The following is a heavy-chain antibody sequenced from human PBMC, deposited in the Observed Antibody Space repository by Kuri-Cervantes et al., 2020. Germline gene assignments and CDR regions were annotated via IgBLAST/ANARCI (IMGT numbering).Heavy chain of an antibody. CDR1: GGTFTSYD. J-gene: IGHJ6*03. CDR3: ARGRHYYDILTVYYYYMDV. V-gene: IGHV1-8*01. CDR2: MNPNSGNT. Sequence: ASVKVSCKASGGTFTSYDINWVRQATGQGLEWMGWMNPNSGNTGYAQKFQGRVTITADESTSTAYMELSSLRSEDAAVYYCARGRHYYDILTVYYYYMDVWGKGTTVTVSS. D-gene: IGHD3-9*01.